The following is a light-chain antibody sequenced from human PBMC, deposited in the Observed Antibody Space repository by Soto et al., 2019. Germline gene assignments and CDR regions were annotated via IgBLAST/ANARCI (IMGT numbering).Light chain of an antibody. V-gene: IGKV1-5*03. CDR3: QQYNRYPCT. J-gene: IGKJ1*01. Sequence: DIQMTQSPSTRFASVGYRVPISCRATQSIGSWLALYSDKPGKAPKLLIYKASGLESGVPSPVNSSGAGPVFARAICSLKLIDVVTGSCQQYNRYPCTFRLGTKVDI. CDR2: KAS. CDR1: QSIGSW.